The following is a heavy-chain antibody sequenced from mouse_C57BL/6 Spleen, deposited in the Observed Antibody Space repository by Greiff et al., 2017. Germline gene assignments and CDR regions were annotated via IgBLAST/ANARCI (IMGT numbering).Heavy chain of an antibody. J-gene: IGHJ1*03. D-gene: IGHD1-1*01. CDR2: LSYAGSN. CDR3: ASGILGRDFDV. V-gene: IGHV3-6*01. Sequence: VQLQQSGPGLVKPSQSLSLTCSVTGYSITSGYYWNWIRQFPGNKLEWMGYLSYAGSNNYNPSLKNRISITPDTSKNQFFLKLNSVTTEDTATYSCASGILGRDFDVWGTGTTVTVSS. CDR1: GYSITSGYY.